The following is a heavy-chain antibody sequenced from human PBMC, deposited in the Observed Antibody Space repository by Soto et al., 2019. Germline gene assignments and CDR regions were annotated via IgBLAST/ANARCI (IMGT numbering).Heavy chain of an antibody. CDR2: TRYTSKWSY. D-gene: IGHD1-26*01. J-gene: IGHJ5*02. V-gene: IGHV6-1*01. CDR3: IRLAWSSTGS. CDR1: GDSVASPSDT. Sequence: PSPTISRTCDSFGDSVASPSDTREWIRQSPSRGLEWLGRTRYTSKWSYEYALSVKGRITISPDTAENHFSLQLDSVTPEDTAVYFMIRLAWSSTGSWCQGTLLTVSS.